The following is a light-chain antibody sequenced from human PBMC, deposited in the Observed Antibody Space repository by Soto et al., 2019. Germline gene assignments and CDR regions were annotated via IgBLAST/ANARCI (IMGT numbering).Light chain of an antibody. J-gene: IGKJ1*01. CDR3: QQYNDWPT. CDR1: QSISSY. CDR2: AAS. Sequence: DIQMTQSPSSLSASVGDGVTITCRASQSISSYVSWYQQKPGKAPKLLIYAASRLESGVPSRFSGGGGGTDFTLTISSLQSEDFAVYYCQQYNDWPTFGQGTKVDIK. V-gene: IGKV1-39*01.